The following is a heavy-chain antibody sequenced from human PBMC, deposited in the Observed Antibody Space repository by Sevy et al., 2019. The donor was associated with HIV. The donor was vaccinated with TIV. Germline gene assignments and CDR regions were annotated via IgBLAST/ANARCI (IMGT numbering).Heavy chain of an antibody. Sequence: GGSLRLSCAASGFTFSSYAMHWVRQAPGKGLEWVAVISYVGSNKYYADSVKGRFTISRDNSKNTLYLQMNSLRAEDTAVYYCARDSGSGWYKGSDLDYWGQGTLVTVSS. CDR2: ISYVGSNK. D-gene: IGHD6-19*01. J-gene: IGHJ4*02. CDR3: ARDSGSGWYKGSDLDY. V-gene: IGHV3-30-3*01. CDR1: GFTFSSYA.